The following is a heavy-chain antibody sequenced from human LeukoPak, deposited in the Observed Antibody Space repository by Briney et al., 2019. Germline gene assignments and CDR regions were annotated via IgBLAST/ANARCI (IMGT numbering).Heavy chain of an antibody. D-gene: IGHD3-10*01. V-gene: IGHV3-11*01. CDR1: NFVFSDYY. CDR3: AREMDGEYGSGTFYDL. Sequence: GGTLRLSCAVSNFVFSDYYMSWGRQPPGQGLQRVSYISSGGDSIYYADSVRGRFTISRDNAKNSLYLQMNSLRADDTAVYYCAREMDGEYGSGTFYDLWGQGNMVTVSS. CDR2: ISSGGDSI. J-gene: IGHJ5*02.